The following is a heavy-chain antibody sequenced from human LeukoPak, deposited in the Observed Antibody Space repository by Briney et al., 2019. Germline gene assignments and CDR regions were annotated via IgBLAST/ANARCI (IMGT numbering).Heavy chain of an antibody. CDR1: GFTFSSYS. CDR3: ARDRNWDRYYYYMDV. CDR2: ISSSSSYI. J-gene: IGHJ6*03. Sequence: GGSLRLSCAASGFTFSSYSMNWVRQAPGKGLEWVSSISSSSSYIYYAHSVKGRFTISRDNAKNSLYLQMNSLRAEDTAVYYCARDRNWDRYYYYMDVWSKGTTVTVSS. V-gene: IGHV3-21*01. D-gene: IGHD7-27*01.